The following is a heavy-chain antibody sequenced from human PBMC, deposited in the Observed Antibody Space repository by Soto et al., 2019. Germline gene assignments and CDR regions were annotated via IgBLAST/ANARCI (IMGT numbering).Heavy chain of an antibody. J-gene: IGHJ4*02. Sequence: VQLVQSGAEVKKPGASVQVSCKTSGYSFSNYSMHWVRQVPGQGLEWMGKINPHGGSTSLAQKFKAAVTLSRDTSTNTVYMELSSLTSEDTAVYYCARDGAQLWPRYDFDYWGQGTLVTVSS. CDR1: GYSFSNYS. D-gene: IGHD1-1*01. V-gene: IGHV1-46*01. CDR2: INPHGGST. CDR3: ARDGAQLWPRYDFDY.